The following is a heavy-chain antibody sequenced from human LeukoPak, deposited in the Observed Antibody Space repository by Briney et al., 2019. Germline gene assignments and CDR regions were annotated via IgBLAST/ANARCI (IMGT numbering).Heavy chain of an antibody. CDR1: GFIFSGYA. J-gene: IGHJ5*02. D-gene: IGHD1-1*01. V-gene: IGHV3-23*01. CDR2: ISGSSGTT. CDR3: AKDWKTWNQEFDA. Sequence: GGSLRLSCAASGFIFSGYAMTWVRQAPGKGLEWVSTISGSSGTTYYADSVRGRFTISRDNSGNTLYLQMNSLRAEDTAVYYCAKDWKTWNQEFDAWGQGTLVTVSS.